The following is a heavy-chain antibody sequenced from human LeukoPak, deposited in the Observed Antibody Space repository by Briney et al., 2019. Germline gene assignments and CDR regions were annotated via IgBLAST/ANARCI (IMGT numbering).Heavy chain of an antibody. Sequence: SETLSLTCTVSGYSISSGYYWGWIRQPPGKGLEWIGSIYHSGSTYYNPSLKSRVTISVDTSKNQFSLKLSSVTAADTAVYYCAREDLSSGWYYFVYWGQGTLVTVSS. CDR1: GYSISSGYY. V-gene: IGHV4-38-2*02. CDR2: IYHSGST. D-gene: IGHD6-19*01. J-gene: IGHJ4*02. CDR3: AREDLSSGWYYFVY.